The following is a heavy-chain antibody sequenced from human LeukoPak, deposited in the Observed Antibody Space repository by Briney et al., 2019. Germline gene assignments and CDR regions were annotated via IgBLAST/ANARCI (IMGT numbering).Heavy chain of an antibody. D-gene: IGHD2-2*01. CDR2: INHSGST. Sequence: SETLSLTCAVYGGSFSGYYWSWIRQPPGKGLEWIGEINHSGSTNYNPSLKSRVTISVDTSKNQFSLKLSSVTAVDTAVYYCAREQLLLWYFDLWGRGTLVTVSS. CDR1: GGSFSGYY. J-gene: IGHJ2*01. CDR3: AREQLLLWYFDL. V-gene: IGHV4-34*01.